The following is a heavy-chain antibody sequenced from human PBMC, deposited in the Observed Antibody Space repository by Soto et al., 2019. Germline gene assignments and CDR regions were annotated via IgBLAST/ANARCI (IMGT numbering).Heavy chain of an antibody. V-gene: IGHV1-69*08. Sequence: QVQLVQSGAEVKKPGSSVKVSCKASGGTFSNYTVNWVRQAPGQGLEWKGRIIPILGKVNYAQKFQGRVTITADKSTSTDYMELSNLRSDDTAVYYCARDDCSGTSCYFPWGQGTLVTVS. D-gene: IGHD2-2*01. J-gene: IGHJ5*02. CDR1: GGTFSNYT. CDR3: ARDDCSGTSCYFP. CDR2: IIPILGKV.